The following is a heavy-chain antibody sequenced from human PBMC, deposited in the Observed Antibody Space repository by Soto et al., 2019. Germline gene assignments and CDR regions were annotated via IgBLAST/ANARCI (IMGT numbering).Heavy chain of an antibody. V-gene: IGHV4-39*01. CDR1: GGSISSSSYY. Sequence: PSETLSLTCTVSGGSISSSSYYWGWIRQPPGKGLEWIGSIYYSGTTYSKPSLKSRVTISVDTSKSQFSLRLSSVTAADTAVYYCARQVDLVVVTTTVNYFDDWGQRTLVTVSS. CDR2: IYYSGTT. D-gene: IGHD2-15*01. CDR3: ARQVDLVVVTTTVNYFDD. J-gene: IGHJ4*02.